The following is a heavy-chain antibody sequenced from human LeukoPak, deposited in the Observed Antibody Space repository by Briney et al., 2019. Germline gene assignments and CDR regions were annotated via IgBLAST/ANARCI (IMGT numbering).Heavy chain of an antibody. CDR1: GFTFSSYG. J-gene: IGHJ4*02. V-gene: IGHV3-30*02. CDR2: LRYDGSNK. D-gene: IGHD6-19*01. CDR3: AKDSPPYSSGWYYFDY. Sequence: TGGSLRLSCAASGFTFSSYGMHWVRQAPGKGLGGVQFLRYDGSNKYYADSVKGRFTISRDNSKNTLYLQMNSLRAEDTAVYYCAKDSPPYSSGWYYFDYWGQGTLVTVSS.